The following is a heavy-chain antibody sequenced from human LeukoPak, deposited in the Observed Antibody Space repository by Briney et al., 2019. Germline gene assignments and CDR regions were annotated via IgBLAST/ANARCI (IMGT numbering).Heavy chain of an antibody. J-gene: IGHJ4*02. V-gene: IGHV4-34*01. D-gene: IGHD3-10*01. CDR3: ARHSDYYGSGSRY. CDR1: GGSFSGYY. Sequence: SETLSLTCAVYGGSFSGYYWSWIRQPPGKGLEWIGEINHSGSTNYNPSLKSRVTISVDTSKNQFSLKLSSVTAADTAVYYCARHSDYYGSGSRYWGQGTLVTVSS. CDR2: INHSGST.